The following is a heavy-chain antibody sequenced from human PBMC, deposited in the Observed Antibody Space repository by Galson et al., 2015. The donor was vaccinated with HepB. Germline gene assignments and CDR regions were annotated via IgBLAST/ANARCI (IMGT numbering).Heavy chain of an antibody. CDR1: GFTVSSNY. J-gene: IGHJ3*02. CDR2: IYSGGST. V-gene: IGHV3-53*01. D-gene: IGHD3-22*01. Sequence: SLRLSCAASGFTVSSNYMSWVRQAPGKGLEWVSVIYSGGSTYYADSVKGRFTISRDNSKNTLYLQMNSLRAEDTAVYYCARAFSYYYDSSGYTGAFFGAFDIWGQGTMVTVSS. CDR3: ARAFSYYYDSSGYTGAFFGAFDI.